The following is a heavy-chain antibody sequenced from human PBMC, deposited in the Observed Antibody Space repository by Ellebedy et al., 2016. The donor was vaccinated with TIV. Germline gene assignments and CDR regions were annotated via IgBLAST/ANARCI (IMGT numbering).Heavy chain of an antibody. CDR2: MNPNSGNT. J-gene: IGHJ6*03. Sequence: ASVKVSCXASGYTFTSYDINWVRQATGQGLEWMGWMNPNSGNTGYAQKFQGRVTMTRNTSISTAYMELSSLRSEDTAVYYCARGAYSSSWYPAFYYYYYYMDVWGKGTTVTVSS. D-gene: IGHD6-13*01. CDR3: ARGAYSSSWYPAFYYYYYYMDV. CDR1: GYTFTSYD. V-gene: IGHV1-8*01.